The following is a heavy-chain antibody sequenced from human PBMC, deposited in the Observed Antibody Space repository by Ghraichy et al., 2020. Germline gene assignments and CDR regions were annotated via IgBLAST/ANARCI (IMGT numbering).Heavy chain of an antibody. D-gene: IGHD3-22*01. CDR3: TTLGYYDSSGYYYPFDY. Sequence: ASVKVSCKASGYTFTGYYMHWVRQAPGQGLEWMGWINPNSGGTNYAQKFQGRVTMTRDTSISTAYMELSRLRSDDTAVYYCTTLGYYDSSGYYYPFDYWGQGTLVTVSS. J-gene: IGHJ4*02. V-gene: IGHV1-2*02. CDR2: INPNSGGT. CDR1: GYTFTGYY.